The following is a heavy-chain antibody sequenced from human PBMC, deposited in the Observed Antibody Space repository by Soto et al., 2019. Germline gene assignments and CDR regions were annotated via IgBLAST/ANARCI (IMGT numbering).Heavy chain of an antibody. CDR3: AKDGPITMVRGVISVDY. D-gene: IGHD3-10*01. CDR1: GFTFSSYA. CDR2: ISGSGGST. Sequence: PXGSMLLSGAASGFTFSSYAMSWVRQAPGKGLEWVSAISGSGGSTYYADSVKGRFTISRDNSKNTLYLQMNSLRAEDTAVYYCAKDGPITMVRGVISVDYWGQGTLVTVSS. V-gene: IGHV3-23*01. J-gene: IGHJ4*02.